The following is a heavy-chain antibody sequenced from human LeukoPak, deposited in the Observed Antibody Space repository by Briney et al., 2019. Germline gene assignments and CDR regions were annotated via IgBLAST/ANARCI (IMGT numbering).Heavy chain of an antibody. Sequence: GGSVRLFCGASGFTFRSYAMLWVPQASGKGLECVSAISGRWCSKFYADSPEGRFHISRDNSKNTLYLQMNSLRAEDTAVYDCAKDLSGSYLIDYWGQGTLVTVSS. CDR2: ISGRWCSK. D-gene: IGHD1-26*01. V-gene: IGHV3-23*01. CDR1: GFTFRSYA. CDR3: AKDLSGSYLIDY. J-gene: IGHJ4*02.